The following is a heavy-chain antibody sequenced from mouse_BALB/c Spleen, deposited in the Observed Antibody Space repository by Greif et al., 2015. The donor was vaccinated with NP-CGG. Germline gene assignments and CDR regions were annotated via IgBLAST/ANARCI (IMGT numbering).Heavy chain of an antibody. CDR3: ARRETARATGYAMDY. V-gene: IGHV5-9-3*01. D-gene: IGHD3-2*01. CDR1: GFTFSSYA. Sequence: EVQLVESGGGLVKPGGSLKLSCAASGFTFSSYAMSWVRQTPEKRLEWVATISSGGSYTYYPDSVKGRFTISRDNAKNTLYLQMSRLRSEDTAMYYCARRETARATGYAMDYWGQGTSVTVSS. J-gene: IGHJ4*01. CDR2: ISSGGSYT.